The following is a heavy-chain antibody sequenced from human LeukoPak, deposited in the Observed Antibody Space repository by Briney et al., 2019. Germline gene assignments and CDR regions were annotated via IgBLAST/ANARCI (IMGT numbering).Heavy chain of an antibody. D-gene: IGHD3-22*01. CDR3: ARVVGYYDSSGYHDAFDI. CDR2: MNPNSGNT. J-gene: IGHJ3*02. CDR1: GYTFTSYD. V-gene: IGHV1-8*01. Sequence: ASVKVSCKASGYTFTSYDINWVRQATGQGLEWMGWMNPNSGNTGYAQKFQGRVTMTRNTSISTAYIELSSLRSEDTAVYYCARVVGYYDSSGYHDAFDIWGQGTMVTVSS.